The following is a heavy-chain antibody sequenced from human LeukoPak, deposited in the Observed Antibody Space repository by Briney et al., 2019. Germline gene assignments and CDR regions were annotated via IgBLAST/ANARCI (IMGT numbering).Heavy chain of an antibody. J-gene: IGHJ3*01. CDR3: ARGPTADASDL. V-gene: IGHV1-18*01. Sequence: ASVKVSCKASGYTFTSYGISWVRQAPGQGLEWMGWISAYNGNTNYAQKLQGRVTITADKSTSIAYMDLSSLKSEDTAVYYCARGPTADASDLWGQGTMVTVSS. CDR2: ISAYNGNT. CDR1: GYTFTSYG. D-gene: IGHD4-17*01.